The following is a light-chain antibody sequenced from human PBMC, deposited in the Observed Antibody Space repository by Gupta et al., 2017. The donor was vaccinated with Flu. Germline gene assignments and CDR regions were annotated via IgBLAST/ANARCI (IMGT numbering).Light chain of an antibody. J-gene: IGLJ2*01. Sequence: QSVLTQPPSASGTPGQRVTISCSGSSSNIGSNTVTWYQQLPGTAPKLLIYSNNQRPSGVPDRFSGSKSGTSASLAISGLQSEDEADYYCAALDDSLNGLVFGGGTKLTVL. CDR3: AALDDSLNGLV. CDR2: SNN. V-gene: IGLV1-44*01. CDR1: SSNIGSNT.